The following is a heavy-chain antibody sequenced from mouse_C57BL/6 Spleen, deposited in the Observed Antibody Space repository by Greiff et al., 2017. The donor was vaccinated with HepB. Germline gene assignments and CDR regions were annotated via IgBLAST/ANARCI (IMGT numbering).Heavy chain of an antibody. D-gene: IGHD1-3*01. CDR3: GRKSTKGAHIDY. J-gene: IGHJ2*01. CDR2: IYPGSGST. V-gene: IGHV1-55*01. Sequence: VQLQQPGAELVKPGASVKMSCKASGYTFTSYWITWVKQRPGQGLEWIGDIYPGSGSTNYNEKFKSKATLTVDTSSSTAYMQLSSLTSEDAAVYYCGRKSTKGAHIDYWGQGTTLTVSS. CDR1: GYTFTSYW.